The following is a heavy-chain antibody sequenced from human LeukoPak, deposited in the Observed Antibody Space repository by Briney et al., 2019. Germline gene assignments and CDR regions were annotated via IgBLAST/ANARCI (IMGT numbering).Heavy chain of an antibody. J-gene: IGHJ3*02. CDR1: GFTFSSRDW. V-gene: IGHV3-7*01. Sequence: GGSLRLSCVASGFTFSSRDWMTWVRQAPGKGLEWVANIKQDGSEKNYVDSVKGRFTISRDNAKNSLYLQMNSLRGEDTAVYYCARAGGTYYGIAFDMWGQGTMVTVSS. CDR3: ARAGGTYYGIAFDM. D-gene: IGHD1-26*01. CDR2: IKQDGSEK.